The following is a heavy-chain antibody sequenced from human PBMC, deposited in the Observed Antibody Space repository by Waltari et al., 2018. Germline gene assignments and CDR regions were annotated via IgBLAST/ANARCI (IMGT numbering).Heavy chain of an antibody. Sequence: QVQLQESGPGLVKPSQTLSLTCPVSGGSISSGRYSWSCIRQPAGKGLEWIGYIYTSGSNNYNPSLKSRVTISVDTSKNQFSLKLSSVTAADTAVYYCARGNIPRRRAFDYWGQGTLVTVSS. CDR2: IYTSGSN. CDR3: ARGNIPRRRAFDY. J-gene: IGHJ4*02. CDR1: GGSISSGRYS. V-gene: IGHV4-61*09.